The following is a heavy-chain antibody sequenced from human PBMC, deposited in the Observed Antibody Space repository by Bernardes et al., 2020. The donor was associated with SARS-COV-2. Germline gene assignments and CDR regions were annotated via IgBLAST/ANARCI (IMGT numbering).Heavy chain of an antibody. J-gene: IGHJ4*02. CDR3: ARGGGVD. Sequence: GGSLRLSCATSGFSLTDYYMNWVRQGPGKGPEWVAVIFGGGETYYADSVKGRFTISRDISKNSVFLEMNSLRVEDTAVYYCARGGGVDWGQGTLVTVSS. CDR1: GFSLTDYY. V-gene: IGHV3-53*01. D-gene: IGHD3-10*01. CDR2: IFGGGET.